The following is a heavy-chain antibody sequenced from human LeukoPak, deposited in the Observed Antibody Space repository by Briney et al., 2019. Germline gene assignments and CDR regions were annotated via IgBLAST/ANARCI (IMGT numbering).Heavy chain of an antibody. Sequence: GGSLRLSCAASGFTFSNAWMSWVRQAPGKGLEWVGRIKSKTDGGTPDYAAPVKGRFTISRDDSKNTLYLQMNSLKTEDTAVYYCTGVSRSSWYDYSGQGTLVTVSS. V-gene: IGHV3-15*01. J-gene: IGHJ4*02. CDR2: IKSKTDGGTP. CDR1: GFTFSNAW. CDR3: TGVSRSSWYDY. D-gene: IGHD6-13*01.